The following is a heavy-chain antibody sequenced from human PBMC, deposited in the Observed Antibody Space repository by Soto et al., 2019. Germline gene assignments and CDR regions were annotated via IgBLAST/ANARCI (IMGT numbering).Heavy chain of an antibody. CDR2: IWYDGSNK. Sequence: PGGSLRLSCAASGFTFSSYGMHWVRQAPGKGLEWVAVIWYDGSNKYYADYVKGRITISRDNSKNTLYLQMNSLRAEDSAVYYCAREAVAGVYYYYGMDVWGQGTTVTVSS. V-gene: IGHV3-33*01. D-gene: IGHD6-19*01. J-gene: IGHJ6*02. CDR3: AREAVAGVYYYYGMDV. CDR1: GFTFSSYG.